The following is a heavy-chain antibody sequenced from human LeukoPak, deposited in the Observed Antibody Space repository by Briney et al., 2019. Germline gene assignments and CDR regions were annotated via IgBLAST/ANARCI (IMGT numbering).Heavy chain of an antibody. J-gene: IGHJ4*02. CDR3: AKGTVAGLDY. CDR1: GFTFDDYA. Sequence: PGGSLRLSCAASGFTFDDYAMHWVRRAPGKGLEWVSGISWNSGSIGYADSVKGRFTISRDNAKNSLYLQMNSLRAEDTALYYCAKGTVAGLDYWGQGTLVTVSS. D-gene: IGHD6-19*01. V-gene: IGHV3-9*01. CDR2: ISWNSGSI.